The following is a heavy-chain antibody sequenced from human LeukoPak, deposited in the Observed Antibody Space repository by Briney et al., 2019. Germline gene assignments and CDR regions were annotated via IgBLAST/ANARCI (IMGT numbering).Heavy chain of an antibody. J-gene: IGHJ5*02. Sequence: SETLSLTCAVSVGSISSGGYSWSWIRQPPGKGLEWIGYIYHSGSTYYNPSLKSRVTISVDRSKNQFSLKLSSVTAADTAVYYCARVYGGNPYNWFDPWGQGTLVTVSS. CDR1: VGSISSGGYS. D-gene: IGHD4-23*01. CDR2: IYHSGST. CDR3: ARVYGGNPYNWFDP. V-gene: IGHV4-30-2*01.